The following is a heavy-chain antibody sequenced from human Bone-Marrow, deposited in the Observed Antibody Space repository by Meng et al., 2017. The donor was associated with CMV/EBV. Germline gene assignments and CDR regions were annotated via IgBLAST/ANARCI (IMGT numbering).Heavy chain of an antibody. CDR2: MNPNSGNT. D-gene: IGHD3-3*01. CDR3: ARGVARTYYDFWSGCGDV. Sequence: ASVKVSCKASGYTFTSYDINWVRQATGQGLEWMGWMNPNSGNTGYAQKFQGRGTITRNTSISTAYMELRSLSSEDTGVYYFARGVARTYYDFWSGCGDVWGQGTMVTVSS. V-gene: IGHV1-8*03. J-gene: IGHJ6*02. CDR1: GYTFTSYD.